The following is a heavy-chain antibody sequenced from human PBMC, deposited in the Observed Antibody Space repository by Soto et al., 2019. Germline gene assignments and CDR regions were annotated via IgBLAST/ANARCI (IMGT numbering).Heavy chain of an antibody. D-gene: IGHD2-21*02. J-gene: IGHJ4*02. CDR1: GYTFTSYG. CDR2: ISAYNGNT. Sequence: GASVKVSCKASGYTFTSYGISWVREAPGQGLEWMGWISAYNGNTNYAQKLQGRVTMTTDTSTSTAYMELRSLRSDDTAVYYCARDLGSIVVVTAVDYWGQGTLVTVSS. V-gene: IGHV1-18*04. CDR3: ARDLGSIVVVTAVDY.